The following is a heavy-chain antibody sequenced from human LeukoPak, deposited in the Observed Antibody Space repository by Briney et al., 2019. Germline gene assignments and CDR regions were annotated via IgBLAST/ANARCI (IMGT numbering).Heavy chain of an antibody. V-gene: IGHV1-69-2*01. CDR3: ATGNSGSYSFDY. CDR2: VYPEDGET. D-gene: IGHD1-26*01. J-gene: IGHJ4*01. Sequence: ASVKISRKVSGYTFTDYYMHWVRQAPGKGLEWVGLVYPEDGETIYAEKFQGRVAITADTSTDTAYMELSSLRSEDTAVYCCATGNSGSYSFDYWGEGTPVTASP. CDR1: GYTFTDYY.